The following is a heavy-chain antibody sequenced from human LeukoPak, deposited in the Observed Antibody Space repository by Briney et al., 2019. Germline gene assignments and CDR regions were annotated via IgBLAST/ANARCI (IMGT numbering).Heavy chain of an antibody. Sequence: GGSLRLSCAASGFTFSSYSMNWVRQAPGKGLEWVSSISSSSSYIYYADSVKGRFTISRDNAKNSLYLQMNSLRAEDTAVYYCARDHRYGSGSYLYWGQGTLVTVSS. CDR1: GFTFSSYS. D-gene: IGHD3-10*01. CDR3: ARDHRYGSGSYLY. CDR2: ISSSSSYI. J-gene: IGHJ4*02. V-gene: IGHV3-21*01.